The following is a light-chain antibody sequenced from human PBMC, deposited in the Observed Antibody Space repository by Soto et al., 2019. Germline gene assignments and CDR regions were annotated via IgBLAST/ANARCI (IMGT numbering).Light chain of an antibody. J-gene: IGKJ1*01. CDR2: NAS. Sequence: DIQMTQSPSSVSASVGDRVIVTCRAGQAFSNLLAWYQQKPGKAPKLLIYNASSLESGVPPRFSGSGSGTEFTLTISSLQPDDFATYYCQHYNSHSVTFGPGTKVDI. CDR1: QAFSNL. CDR3: QHYNSHSVT. V-gene: IGKV1-5*01.